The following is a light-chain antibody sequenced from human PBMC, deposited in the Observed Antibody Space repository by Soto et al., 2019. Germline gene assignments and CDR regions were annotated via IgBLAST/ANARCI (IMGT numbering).Light chain of an antibody. V-gene: IGKV3-15*01. Sequence: EIVLTQSPGTLSLSPGERATLSCRASQIVSSSYLAWYQQRPGQAPSLLIYGASTRATDVPARFSGSGSGTEFTLIISSLQSEDFAVYYCQQYHNWPPYTFGQGTKVDIK. J-gene: IGKJ2*01. CDR2: GAS. CDR3: QQYHNWPPYT. CDR1: QIVSSSY.